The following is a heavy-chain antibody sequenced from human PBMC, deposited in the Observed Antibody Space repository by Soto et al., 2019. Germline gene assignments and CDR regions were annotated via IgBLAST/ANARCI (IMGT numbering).Heavy chain of an antibody. CDR1: GFTFTSSA. J-gene: IGHJ4*02. CDR2: IVVGSGNT. V-gene: IGHV1-58*02. Sequence: ASVKVSCKASGFTFTSSAMQWVRQARGQRLEWIGWIVVGSGNTNYAQKFQERVTISRDNSKNTLFLQVNSLREEDTAVYYCASWGGIASPAYDGSLAPYDYWGQGTLVTVSS. D-gene: IGHD6-13*01. CDR3: ASWGGIASPAYDGSLAPYDY.